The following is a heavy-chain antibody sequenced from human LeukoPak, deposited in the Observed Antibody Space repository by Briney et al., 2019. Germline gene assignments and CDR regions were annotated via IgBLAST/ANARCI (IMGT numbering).Heavy chain of an antibody. D-gene: IGHD6-6*01. CDR2: IRSKANSYAT. CDR3: TRRGSQLALDY. V-gene: IGHV3-73*01. J-gene: IGHJ4*02. CDR1: GFTFSGSA. Sequence: PGGSLRLSCAASGFTFSGSAMHWVRQASGKGLEWVGRIRSKANSYATAYAASVKGRFTISRDDSKYTAYLQMNSLKTEDTAVYYCTRRGSQLALDYWGQGTLVTVSS.